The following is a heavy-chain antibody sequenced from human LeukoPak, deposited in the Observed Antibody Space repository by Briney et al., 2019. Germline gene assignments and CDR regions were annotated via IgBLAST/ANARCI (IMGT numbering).Heavy chain of an antibody. V-gene: IGHV3-30*18. CDR1: GFSFSNYG. Sequence: GGSLRLSCVASGFSFSNYGIHWVRQAPGKGLEWVAVIGNTGQAKYYADSVRGRFTISRDNPDNTLYLQMDSLRVDDTAVYYCAKEEAWGVNAFDFWGQGILVTVSS. CDR2: IGNTGQAK. CDR3: AKEEAWGVNAFDF. J-gene: IGHJ4*02. D-gene: IGHD3-10*01.